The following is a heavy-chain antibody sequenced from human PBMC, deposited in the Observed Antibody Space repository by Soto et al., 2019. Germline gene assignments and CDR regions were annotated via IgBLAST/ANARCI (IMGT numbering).Heavy chain of an antibody. J-gene: IGHJ4*02. Sequence: SETPSLTCTVSGGSINTYYWSWIRQPPGKGLEWIAYIYSSGSPQYNPSLESRVTISVDTSKNQISLKLSSVTAADTAVYYCASHSGARGGDFDYWGQGP. V-gene: IGHV4-59*08. CDR1: GGSINTYY. CDR3: ASHSGARGGDFDY. CDR2: IYSSGSP. D-gene: IGHD2-21*01.